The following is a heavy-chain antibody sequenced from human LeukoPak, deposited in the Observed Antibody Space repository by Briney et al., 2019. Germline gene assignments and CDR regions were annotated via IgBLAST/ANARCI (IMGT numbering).Heavy chain of an antibody. CDR2: VSGGGGTT. CDR1: GSTFTSFS. V-gene: IGHV3-23*01. J-gene: IGHJ4*02. D-gene: IGHD3-10*01. CDR3: AKSKKQSLAQGEGLDY. Sequence: PGGSLRLSCAASGSTFTSFSMSWVRQAPGKGLEWVSVVSGGGGTTYYADSVKGRFTISRDNSKNTLYLQMNSLRAEDTAVYYCAKSKKQSLAQGEGLDYWGQGTLVTVSS.